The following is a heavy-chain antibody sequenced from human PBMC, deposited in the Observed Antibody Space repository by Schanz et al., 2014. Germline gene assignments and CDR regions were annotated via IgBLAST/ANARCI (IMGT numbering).Heavy chain of an antibody. Sequence: EVRLVGLGEGLENRGGFFRFPGPAPELLAGNAGMSWVRQPPGKGLEWVARIKSKSEGGTTDYAAPVQGRFSVSRDGSKNTLFLQMNSLEPEDTAVYFCTTDCCSWAKGDAGLQDSWGQGTLVTVSS. CDR2: IKSKSEGGTT. J-gene: IGHJ4*02. CDR1: ELLAGNAG. V-gene: IGHV3-15*01. CDR3: TTDCCSWAKGDAGLQDS. D-gene: IGHD2-21*01.